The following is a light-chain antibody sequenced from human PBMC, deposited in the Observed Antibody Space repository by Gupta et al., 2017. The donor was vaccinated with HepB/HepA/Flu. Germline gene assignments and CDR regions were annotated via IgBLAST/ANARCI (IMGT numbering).Light chain of an antibody. CDR2: ATS. CDR3: QQTYNTPPT. CDR1: QSIGSF. V-gene: IGKV1-39*01. Sequence: DIQMTQSPSSLSASVGDRVVLTCRASQSIGSFLTWYQQKPGKAPKLLIYYATSPPQTGVPSRFSGSRSGTDFTLTITSLQPEDFGTYYCQQTYNTPPTFGPGTKVDLK. J-gene: IGKJ3*01.